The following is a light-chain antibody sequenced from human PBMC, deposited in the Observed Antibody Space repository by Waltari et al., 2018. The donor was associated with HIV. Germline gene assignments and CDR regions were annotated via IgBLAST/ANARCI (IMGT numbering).Light chain of an antibody. CDR2: GNM. V-gene: IGLV1-47*01. Sequence: QSVLTQPPSASGTPGQRVTISCSGSSSNIGRSNVYWYQQVPGTAPNILMYGNMQRPAGVSARFSGSQSGTSACLAISEHRSEDEADYYCAAWDDSLSGRVFGGGTKLTVL. J-gene: IGLJ3*02. CDR3: AAWDDSLSGRV. CDR1: SSNIGRSN.